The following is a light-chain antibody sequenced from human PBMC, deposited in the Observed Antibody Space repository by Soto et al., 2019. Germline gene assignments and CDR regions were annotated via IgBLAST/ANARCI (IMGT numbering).Light chain of an antibody. CDR1: SSDVGGYNY. V-gene: IGLV2-11*01. CDR3: CSYAGRYTYV. Sequence: QLVLTQPRSVSGSPGQSVAISCTGTSSDVGGYNYVSWYQQHPGKAPKVIIFDVNKRPSGVPDRFSGSKSGNTASLTISGLQAEDEADYYCCSYAGRYTYVFGTGTKLTVL. CDR2: DVN. J-gene: IGLJ1*01.